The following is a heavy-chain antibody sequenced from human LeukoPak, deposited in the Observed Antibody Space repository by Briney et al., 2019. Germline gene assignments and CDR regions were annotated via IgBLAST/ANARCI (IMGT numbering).Heavy chain of an antibody. CDR1: GGSISSYY. V-gene: IGHV4-59*08. CDR2: IYYSGST. J-gene: IGHJ4*02. CDR3: ARHLAYYDILTGYYSGGTFDY. Sequence: SETLSLTCTVSGGSISSYYWSWIRQPPGEGLEWIGYIYYSGSTNYNPSLKSRVTISVDTSKNQFSLKLSSVTAADTAVYYCARHLAYYDILTGYYSGGTFDYWGQGTLVTVSS. D-gene: IGHD3-9*01.